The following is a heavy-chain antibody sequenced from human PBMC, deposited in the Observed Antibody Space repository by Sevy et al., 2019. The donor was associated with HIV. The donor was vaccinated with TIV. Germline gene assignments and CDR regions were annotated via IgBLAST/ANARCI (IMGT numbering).Heavy chain of an antibody. CDR1: GFTVSSSY. Sequence: GGSLRLSCAASGFTVSSSYMTWVRQPPGKGLEWVSVIYSGGSTYYTDSVKGRFTISRDNSKNTLYLHMNNLRADDTAVYYCARGRGVFGAVPINWFDPRGQGALVTVSS. V-gene: IGHV3-53*01. J-gene: IGHJ5*02. CDR2: IYSGGST. D-gene: IGHD3-3*01. CDR3: ARGRGVFGAVPINWFDP.